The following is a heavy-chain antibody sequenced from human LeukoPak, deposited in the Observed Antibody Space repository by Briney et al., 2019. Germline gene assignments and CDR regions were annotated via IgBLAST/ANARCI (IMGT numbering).Heavy chain of an antibody. CDR1: GYTFTGYY. Sequence: ASVKVSCKASGYTFTGYYMHWVRQAPGQGLEWMGWINPNSGGTNYAQKFQGRATMTRDTSISTAYMELSRLRSDDTAVYYCARDLFLYYYDSSGYYIDPWGQGTLVTVSS. D-gene: IGHD3-22*01. CDR3: ARDLFLYYYDSSGYYIDP. CDR2: INPNSGGT. J-gene: IGHJ5*02. V-gene: IGHV1-2*02.